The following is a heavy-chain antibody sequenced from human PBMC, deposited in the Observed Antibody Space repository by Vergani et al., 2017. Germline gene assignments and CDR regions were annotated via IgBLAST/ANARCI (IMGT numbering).Heavy chain of an antibody. D-gene: IGHD2-21*01. CDR3: TRHVPCGDGACLHFDH. CDR2: INPIDSKI. V-gene: IGHV5-51*01. CDR1: ESSFISNE. Sequence: EVMLVQSGAEVKKPGESLQISCTYSESSFISNEIAWVRQMSGKGLQWMGNINPIDSKIAYSPSFQGQAIMSLDKSITTAYLQWRSLKASDTAIYYCTRHVPCGDGACLHFDHWGQGTQVTVSS. J-gene: IGHJ4*02.